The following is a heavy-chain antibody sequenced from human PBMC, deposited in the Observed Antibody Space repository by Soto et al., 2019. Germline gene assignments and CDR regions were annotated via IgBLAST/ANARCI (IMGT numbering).Heavy chain of an antibody. Sequence: SETLCLTCIVSGESISISSYDWGWIRQPPGKGLEWIGSIYYSGRTYYNPSFKSRVTISIDTSKNQFSLKLSSVTATDTAVYYCARQRTTVVTKAYFDHWGQGALVTVSS. J-gene: IGHJ4*02. CDR2: IYYSGRT. CDR1: GESISISSYD. V-gene: IGHV4-39*01. CDR3: ARQRTTVVTKAYFDH. D-gene: IGHD2-21*02.